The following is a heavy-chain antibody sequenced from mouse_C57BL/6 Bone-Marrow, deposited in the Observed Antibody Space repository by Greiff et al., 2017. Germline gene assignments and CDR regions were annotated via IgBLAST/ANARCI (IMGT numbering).Heavy chain of an antibody. D-gene: IGHD2-4*01. J-gene: IGHJ4*01. Sequence: EVQLQQSGPELVKPGASVKISCKASGYSFTDYNMNWVKQSNGKSLEWIGVINPNYGTTSYNQKFKGKATLTVDKSSSTAYMQLNSLTSEDSTVYYCSRGYDYDYAINYWGQGTSVTVSS. V-gene: IGHV1-39*01. CDR2: INPNYGTT. CDR1: GYSFTDYN. CDR3: SRGYDYDYAINY.